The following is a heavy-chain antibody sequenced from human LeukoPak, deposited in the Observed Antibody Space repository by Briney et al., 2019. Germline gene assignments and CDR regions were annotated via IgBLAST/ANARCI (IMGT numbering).Heavy chain of an antibody. V-gene: IGHV3-74*01. CDR2: INSDGGST. CDR1: GFTLSSYW. D-gene: IGHD3-3*01. CDR3: ASMSGHAFDI. Sequence: GGSLRLSCAASGFTLSSYWMHWVRQAPGKGLVWVSGINSDGGSTRYADSVKGRFIITRDNDKNMLYVQMNSLRAEDTAVYYCASMSGHAFDIWGQGTRVTVSS. J-gene: IGHJ3*02.